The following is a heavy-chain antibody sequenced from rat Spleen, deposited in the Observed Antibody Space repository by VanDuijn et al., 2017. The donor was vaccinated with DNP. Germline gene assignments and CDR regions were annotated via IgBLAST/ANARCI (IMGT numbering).Heavy chain of an antibody. CDR1: GFTFSSYW. Sequence: EVQLVETGGDLVPPGRSLKLSCVASGFTFSSYWMFWIRQAPEKGLEWVASINPDGTNTYCQDSVKGRFTISRDNAKTTLYLQMDSLRSEDTATYYCVTRGKYGGYDYWGQGVIVTVSS. D-gene: IGHD1-11*01. V-gene: IGHV5-58*01. J-gene: IGHJ2*01. CDR2: INPDGTNT. CDR3: VTRGKYGGYDY.